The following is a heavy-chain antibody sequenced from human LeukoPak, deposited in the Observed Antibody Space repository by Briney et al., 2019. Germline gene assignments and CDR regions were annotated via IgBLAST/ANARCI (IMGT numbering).Heavy chain of an antibody. D-gene: IGHD2-15*01. V-gene: IGHV3-48*01. CDR3: ARETTGHCSGGSCDGPFYAFDI. Sequence: PGGSLRLSCAASGFTFSSYSMNWVRQAPGKGLEWVSYISSSSSTIYYADSVKGRFTISRDNAKNSLYLQMNSLRAEDTAVYYCARETTGHCSGGSCDGPFYAFDIWGQGTMVTVSS. CDR1: GFTFSSYS. CDR2: ISSSSSTI. J-gene: IGHJ3*02.